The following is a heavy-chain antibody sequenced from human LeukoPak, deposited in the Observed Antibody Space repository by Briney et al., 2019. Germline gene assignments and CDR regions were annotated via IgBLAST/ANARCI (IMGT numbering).Heavy chain of an antibody. V-gene: IGHV4-34*01. CDR1: GGSFSGYY. CDR3: ARGLPTSSHYYGSGSNFDY. J-gene: IGHJ4*02. Sequence: LETLSLTCAVYGGSFSGYYWSWIRQPPGKGLEWIGEINHSGSTNYNPSLKSRVTISVDTSKNQFSLKLSSVTAADTAVYYCARGLPTSSHYYGSGSNFDYWGQGTLVTVSS. D-gene: IGHD3-10*01. CDR2: INHSGST.